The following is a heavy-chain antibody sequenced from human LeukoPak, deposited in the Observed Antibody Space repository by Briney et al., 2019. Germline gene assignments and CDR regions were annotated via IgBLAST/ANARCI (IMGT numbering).Heavy chain of an antibody. V-gene: IGHV1-2*06. CDR2: INPNSGGT. J-gene: IGHJ4*02. D-gene: IGHD3-22*01. CDR3: ARVGYYESSGYYEY. CDR1: GYTLTDYY. Sequence: ASVKVSCKASGYTLTDYYMHWVRQAPGQGLEWIGRINPNSGGTNYAQKFQGRVTMTRDTSISTVYMELSRLRSGDTAVYYCARVGYYESSGYYEYWGQGTLVTVSS.